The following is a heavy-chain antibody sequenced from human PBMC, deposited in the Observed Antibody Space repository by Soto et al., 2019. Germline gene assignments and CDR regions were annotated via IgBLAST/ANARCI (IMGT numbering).Heavy chain of an antibody. D-gene: IGHD6-19*01. CDR3: ARVEAVAGIKIYHSLDD. J-gene: IGHJ6*02. Sequence: QVQLVQSGAEVKKPGSSVKVSCKVSGGTFSNYAIAWVRLAPGQGHEWMGVIVPIFVTTYYTQKFQGRGTIIVYDSTGTAYFELSSLRSEETAIYYCARVEAVAGIKIYHSLDDWGQGTAVTVSS. CDR1: GGTFSNYA. V-gene: IGHV1-69*12. CDR2: IVPIFVTT.